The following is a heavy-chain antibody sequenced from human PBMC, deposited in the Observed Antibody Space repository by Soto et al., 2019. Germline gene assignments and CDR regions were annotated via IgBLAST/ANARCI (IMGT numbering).Heavy chain of an antibody. Sequence: GGSLRLSCVASGFTVSSNYMSWVRQAPGKGLEWVSVIYSGGSTYYADSVKGRFTISRDNSKNTLYLQMNSLRAEDTAVYYCARESGYDYNYYYYYMDVWGKGTTVTVSS. J-gene: IGHJ6*03. D-gene: IGHD5-12*01. CDR1: GFTVSSNY. CDR3: ARESGYDYNYYYYYMDV. V-gene: IGHV3-66*01. CDR2: IYSGGST.